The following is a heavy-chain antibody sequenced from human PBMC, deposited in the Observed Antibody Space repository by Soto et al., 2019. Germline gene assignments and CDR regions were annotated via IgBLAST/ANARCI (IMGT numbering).Heavy chain of an antibody. CDR3: ANSPNIMITFGEPPPVDY. D-gene: IGHD3-16*01. Sequence: GGSLRLSCAASGFTFSIYAMSWVRQAPGKGLQWVSAISGSGTSTFYADSVKGRLTISRDNSKNTLYLQMNSLRAEDTAVYYCANSPNIMITFGEPPPVDYWGQGTLVTV. CDR2: ISGSGTST. V-gene: IGHV3-23*01. J-gene: IGHJ4*02. CDR1: GFTFSIYA.